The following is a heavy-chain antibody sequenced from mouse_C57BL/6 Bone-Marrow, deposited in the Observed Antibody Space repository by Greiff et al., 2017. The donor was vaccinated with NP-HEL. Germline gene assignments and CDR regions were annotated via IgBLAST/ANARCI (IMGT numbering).Heavy chain of an antibody. D-gene: IGHD1-1*01. CDR2: IDPENGDT. CDR1: GFNIKDDY. V-gene: IGHV14-4*01. CDR3: TTGTTVVAPYYAMDY. J-gene: IGHJ4*01. Sequence: VQLQQSGAELVRPGASVKLSCTASGFNIKDDYMHWVKQRPEQGLEWIGWIDPENGDTEYASKFQGKATITADTSSNTAYLQLSSLTSEDTAVYYCTTGTTVVAPYYAMDYGGQGTSVTVSS.